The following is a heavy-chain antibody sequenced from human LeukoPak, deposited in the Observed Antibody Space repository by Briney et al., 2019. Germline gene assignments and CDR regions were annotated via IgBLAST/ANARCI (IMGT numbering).Heavy chain of an antibody. CDR1: GRSISSSSYY. D-gene: IGHD6-13*01. V-gene: IGHV4-39*01. Sequence: PSETLSLICTVCGRSISSSSYYCGWIRQPPARGLEWIGSIYYSGSTYYNPSLKSRVTISVDTSQNQFSLKLSSVTAADTAVYYCARMGMCAFDIWGQRTMVTVSS. CDR3: ARMGMCAFDI. CDR2: IYYSGST. J-gene: IGHJ3*02.